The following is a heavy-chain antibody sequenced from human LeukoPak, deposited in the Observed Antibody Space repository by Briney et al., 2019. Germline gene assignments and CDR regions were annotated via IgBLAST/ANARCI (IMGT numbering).Heavy chain of an antibody. CDR2: ISGSGGST. V-gene: IGHV3-23*01. D-gene: IGHD6-13*01. Sequence: PGWSLRLSCAASGFTFSDSAMSWVRQAPGKGLEWVSAISGSGGSTYYADSVKGRFTISRDNSKNTLYLQMNSLRAEDTAVYYCAKDMNRAGVGYFDYWGQGTLVTVSS. J-gene: IGHJ4*02. CDR1: GFTFSDSA. CDR3: AKDMNRAGVGYFDY.